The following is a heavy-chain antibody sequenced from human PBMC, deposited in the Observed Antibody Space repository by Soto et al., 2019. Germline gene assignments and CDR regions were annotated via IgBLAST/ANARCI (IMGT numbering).Heavy chain of an antibody. CDR3: ARDYCSSTSCYGYYYYGMDV. V-gene: IGHV3-33*01. CDR2: IWYDGSNK. D-gene: IGHD2-2*01. J-gene: IGHJ6*02. Sequence: PGGSLRLSCAASGFTFSSYGMHWVRQAPGKGLEWVAVIWYDGSNKYYADSVKGRFTISRDNSKNTLYLQINSLRAEDTAVYYSARDYCSSTSCYGYYYYGMDVWGQGTTVTVSS. CDR1: GFTFSSYG.